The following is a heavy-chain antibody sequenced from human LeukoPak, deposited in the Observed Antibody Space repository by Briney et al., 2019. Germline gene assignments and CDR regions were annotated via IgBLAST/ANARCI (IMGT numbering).Heavy chain of an antibody. CDR1: GYNFISYY. CDR3: AREDVVLVDAVRYYYYGMDV. J-gene: IGHJ6*02. Sequence: ASVKVSCKASGYNFISYYMHWVRQAPGQGLEWMVIINPSGGRTSYAQKLQDRVTMTRDTSTSKEYMELTSLKSEYTAVYYCAREDVVLVDAVRYYYYGMDVWGRKTTVTVSS. V-gene: IGHV1-46*01. CDR2: INPSGGRT. D-gene: IGHD2-8*01.